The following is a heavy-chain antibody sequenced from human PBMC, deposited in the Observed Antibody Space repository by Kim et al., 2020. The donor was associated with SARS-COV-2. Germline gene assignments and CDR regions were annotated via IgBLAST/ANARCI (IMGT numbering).Heavy chain of an antibody. Sequence: SETLSLTCTVSGGSISSYYWSWIRQPPGKGLEWIGYIYYSGSTNYNPSLKSRVTISVDTSKNQFSLKLSSVTAADTAVYYCARCRGNDYGEMEFDYWGQGTLVTVSS. CDR1: GGSISSYY. J-gene: IGHJ4*02. CDR2: IYYSGST. V-gene: IGHV4-59*01. CDR3: ARCRGNDYGEMEFDY. D-gene: IGHD4-17*01.